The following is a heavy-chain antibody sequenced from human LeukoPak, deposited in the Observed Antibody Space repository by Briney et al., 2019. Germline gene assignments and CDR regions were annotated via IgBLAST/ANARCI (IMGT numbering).Heavy chain of an antibody. V-gene: IGHV3-49*03. Sequence: GGSLRLTCTAFGFTFGDYGLSWFRQAPGKGLEWIGFIRSKKVFGGAIEYAASVKGRFTFSRDDSKSIAYLQMNDLRTDDTAVYYCTRDWWRLGFDYWGQGTLVTVSS. CDR2: IRSKKVFGGAI. D-gene: IGHD2-21*02. CDR3: TRDWWRLGFDY. CDR1: GFTFGDYG. J-gene: IGHJ4*02.